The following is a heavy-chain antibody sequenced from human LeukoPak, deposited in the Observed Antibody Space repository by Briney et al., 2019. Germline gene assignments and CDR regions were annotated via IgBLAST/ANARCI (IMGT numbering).Heavy chain of an antibody. Sequence: GGSLRLSCAASGFTFSSYWMGWVRRAPGKGLEWVANIKGDGSEIYYVDSVKGRFTISRDKAQNSLYLQLNSLRDEDTAVYHCMRDFGWYWGPRTL. CDR1: GFTFSSYW. CDR3: MRDFGWY. CDR2: IKGDGSEI. D-gene: IGHD3-16*01. V-gene: IGHV3-7*01. J-gene: IGHJ4*02.